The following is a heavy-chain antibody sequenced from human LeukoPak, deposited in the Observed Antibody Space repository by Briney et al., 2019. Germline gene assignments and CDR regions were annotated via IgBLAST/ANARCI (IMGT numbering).Heavy chain of an antibody. V-gene: IGHV4-39*01. D-gene: IGHD6-19*01. CDR3: ASRIAVAGY. Sequence: SETLSLTCTVSGGSISSSSYYWGWIRQPPGKGLEWIGSIYYSGSTYYNPSLKSRVTISVDTSKNQFSLKLSSVTAADTAVYYCASRIAVAGYWGQGTLVTVSS. CDR2: IYYSGST. J-gene: IGHJ4*02. CDR1: GGSISSSSYY.